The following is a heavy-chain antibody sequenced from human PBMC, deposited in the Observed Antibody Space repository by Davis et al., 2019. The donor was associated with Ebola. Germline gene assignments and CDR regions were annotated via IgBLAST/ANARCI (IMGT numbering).Heavy chain of an antibody. J-gene: IGHJ4*02. V-gene: IGHV3-7*03. CDR1: GFAFSIHW. CDR2: IRQDGGET. CDR3: ARDAVPAAQDY. D-gene: IGHD2-2*01. Sequence: PGGSLRLSCAAASGFAFSIHWMTWVRQAPGKGLEWVANIRQDGGETYYADSVKGRFAISRDNAKNSLYLQMNSLRAEDTAIYYCARDAVPAAQDYWGQGTLVTVCS.